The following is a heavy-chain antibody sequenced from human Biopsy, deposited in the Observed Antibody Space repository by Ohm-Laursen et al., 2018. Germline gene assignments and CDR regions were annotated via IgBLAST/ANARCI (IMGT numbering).Heavy chain of an antibody. Sequence: GASVKASCKVSGYSFTSYYMHWVRQAPGQGLEWMGMINPSGSTTSYPQIFRGRVTMTRDTSKSTVYMELSSLRSADTAAYFCARNTGWYGDLYYFDYWGQGTLVTVSS. J-gene: IGHJ4*02. D-gene: IGHD6-19*01. CDR1: GYSFTSYY. CDR3: ARNTGWYGDLYYFDY. V-gene: IGHV1-46*01. CDR2: INPSGSTT.